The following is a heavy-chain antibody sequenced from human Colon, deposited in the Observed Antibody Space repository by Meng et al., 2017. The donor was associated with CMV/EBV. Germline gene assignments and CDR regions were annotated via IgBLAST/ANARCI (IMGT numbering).Heavy chain of an antibody. Sequence: GESLKISCAASGFTFSAHYMDWVRQAPGKGLEWVGRIRNKANSYTTEYAASVKGRFTISRDNSQNTLSLQMNSLRTEDTAVYYCVKGFLSGSYYPRDAFHIWGQGTMVTVSS. CDR2: IRNKANSYTT. J-gene: IGHJ3*02. V-gene: IGHV3-72*01. CDR1: GFTFSAHY. D-gene: IGHD3-10*01. CDR3: VKGFLSGSYYPRDAFHI.